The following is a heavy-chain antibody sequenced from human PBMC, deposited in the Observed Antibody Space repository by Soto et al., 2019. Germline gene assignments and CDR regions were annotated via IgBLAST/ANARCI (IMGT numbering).Heavy chain of an antibody. CDR2: IDHSGST. Sequence: SETLSLTCAVYGGSFSGYYWSWIRQPPGKGLEWIGEIDHSGSTNYNPSLKSRVTISVDTSKNQFSLKLSSVTAADTAVYYCARAGRDIVVVVAASYFDYWGQGTLVTVSS. J-gene: IGHJ4*02. V-gene: IGHV4-34*01. D-gene: IGHD2-15*01. CDR1: GGSFSGYY. CDR3: ARAGRDIVVVVAASYFDY.